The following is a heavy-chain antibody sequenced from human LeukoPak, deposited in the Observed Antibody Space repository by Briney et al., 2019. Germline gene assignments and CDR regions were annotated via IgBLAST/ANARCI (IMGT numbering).Heavy chain of an antibody. V-gene: IGHV4-39*01. CDR1: GASISGGTYY. J-gene: IGHJ4*02. Sequence: SETMSLTCSVSGASISGGTYYWGWIRQPPGKGLEWIGSIYYTGSTYDNPSLKSRVTISVDTSKNQFSLKLSSVTAADTAVYYCARRGGSGRAFDYWGQGTLVTVSS. CDR3: ARRGGSGRAFDY. CDR2: IYYTGST. D-gene: IGHD1-26*01.